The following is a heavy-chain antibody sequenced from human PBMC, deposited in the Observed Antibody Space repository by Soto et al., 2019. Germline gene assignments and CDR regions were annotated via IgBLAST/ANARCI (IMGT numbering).Heavy chain of an antibody. Sequence: EVQLLESGGGLVQPGGSLRLSCAASGFTFSSHAMSWVRQAPGKGLEWVSTIGGSGGSTYYADSVKGRFTISRDNSNNALYLQTNSLRAGDTAVYYCAKGILVKPPGTRAFDIWGQGTMVIVSS. D-gene: IGHD6-13*01. V-gene: IGHV3-23*01. CDR3: AKGILVKPPGTRAFDI. CDR1: GFTFSSHA. CDR2: IGGSGGST. J-gene: IGHJ3*02.